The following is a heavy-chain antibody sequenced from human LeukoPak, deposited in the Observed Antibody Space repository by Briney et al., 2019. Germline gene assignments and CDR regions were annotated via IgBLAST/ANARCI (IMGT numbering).Heavy chain of an antibody. CDR1: GGSINSYY. J-gene: IGHJ4*02. Sequence: SETLSLTCTVSGGSINSYYWTWIRQPAGKGLEWIGHIYSSGNTIYNPSLQSRVTMSVDTSKNQFSLKLTSVTAADTAVYYCAKRRAGFGEGEFDYWGQGTLVTVSS. V-gene: IGHV4-4*07. CDR2: IYSSGNT. D-gene: IGHD3-10*01. CDR3: AKRRAGFGEGEFDY.